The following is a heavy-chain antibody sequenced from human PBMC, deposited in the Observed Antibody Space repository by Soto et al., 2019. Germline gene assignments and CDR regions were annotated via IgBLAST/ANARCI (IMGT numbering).Heavy chain of an antibody. V-gene: IGHV1-8*01. D-gene: IGHD3-22*01. Sequence: GASVKVSCKASGYTFTSYDINWVRQATGQGLEWMGWMNPNSGNTGYAQKFQGRVTMTRNTSISTAYMELSSLRSEDTAVYYCARGRYYYEGDAFDIWGQGTMVTVSS. CDR1: GYTFTSYD. J-gene: IGHJ3*02. CDR3: ARGRYYYEGDAFDI. CDR2: MNPNSGNT.